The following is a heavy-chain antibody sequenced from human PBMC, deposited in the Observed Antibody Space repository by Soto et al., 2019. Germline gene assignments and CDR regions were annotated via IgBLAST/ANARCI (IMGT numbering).Heavy chain of an antibody. CDR2: IWYDGTNK. Sequence: PGGSMRLSCAASGFTFSSYGMHWVRQAPGKGLERVAVIWYDGTNKYYVDSVKGRFTISKDNSKNTLYLQMNSLRAEDTAIYYCARDIGDQTSRWTDAFDIWGQWTMVTVSS. CDR1: GFTFSSYG. V-gene: IGHV3-33*01. D-gene: IGHD6-13*01. J-gene: IGHJ3*02. CDR3: ARDIGDQTSRWTDAFDI.